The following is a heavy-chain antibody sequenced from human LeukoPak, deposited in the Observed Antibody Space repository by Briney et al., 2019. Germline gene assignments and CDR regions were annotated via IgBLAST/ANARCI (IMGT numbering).Heavy chain of an antibody. D-gene: IGHD3-10*01. J-gene: IGHJ4*02. CDR2: INPNSGGT. Sequence: ASVKVSCKASGYTFTGYYMHWVRQAPGQGLGWMGWINPNSGGTNYAQKFQGRVTMTRDTSISTAYMELSRLRSDDTAVYYCARGRLKREYIVRGVLDYWGQGTLVTVSS. V-gene: IGHV1-2*02. CDR3: ARGRLKREYIVRGVLDY. CDR1: GYTFTGYY.